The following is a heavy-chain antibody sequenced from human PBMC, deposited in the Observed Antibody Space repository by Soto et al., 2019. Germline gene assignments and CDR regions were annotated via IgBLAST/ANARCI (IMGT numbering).Heavy chain of an antibody. V-gene: IGHV3-21*01. CDR1: GFTFSSYS. CDR2: ISSSSSYI. CDR3: AREAGSSSWYRPRYGMDV. D-gene: IGHD6-13*01. J-gene: IGHJ6*02. Sequence: PGGSLRLSCAASGFTFSSYSMNWVRQAPGKGLEWVSSISSSSSYIYYADSVKGRFTISRDNAKNSLYLQMNSLRAEGTAVYYCAREAGSSSWYRPRYGMDVWGQGTTVTVSS.